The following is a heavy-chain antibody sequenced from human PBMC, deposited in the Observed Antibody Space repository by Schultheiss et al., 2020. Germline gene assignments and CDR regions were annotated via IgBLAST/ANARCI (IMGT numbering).Heavy chain of an antibody. V-gene: IGHV3-30*18. J-gene: IGHJ4*02. CDR1: GFTFSSYA. CDR3: AKETSYKVHGDF. Sequence: GESLKISCAASGFTFSSYAMHWVRQFPGKGLEWVATISGDESYKDHTDSVKGRFIISRDNSKNTLYLQMNSLSTEDTALYFCAKETSYKVHGDFWGQGTLVTVSS. CDR2: ISGDESYK. D-gene: IGHD3-10*01.